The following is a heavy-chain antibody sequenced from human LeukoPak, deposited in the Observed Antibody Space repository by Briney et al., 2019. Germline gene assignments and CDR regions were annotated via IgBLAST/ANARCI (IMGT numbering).Heavy chain of an antibody. CDR3: ARVGAYSSTSCFDY. CDR2: ISAYNGNT. D-gene: IGHD2-2*01. Sequence: ASVKVSCKASGYGIIWLRQAPGQGLEWMGWISAYNGNTDYAQKFQGRVTMTTDTSTSTAYMDLRSLRSDDTAVYYCARVGAYSSTSCFDYWGLGTLVTVSS. CDR1: GYG. V-gene: IGHV1-18*01. J-gene: IGHJ4*02.